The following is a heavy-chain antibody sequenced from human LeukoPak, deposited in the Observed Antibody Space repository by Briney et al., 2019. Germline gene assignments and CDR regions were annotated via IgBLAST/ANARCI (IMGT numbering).Heavy chain of an antibody. V-gene: IGHV3-30*18. CDR2: ISYDGSNK. CDR3: AKSLSCYFDY. Sequence: GGSLRLSCAASGFTFSSYGMHWVRQAPGKGLEWVAVISYDGSNKYYADSVKGRFTISRDNSKNTLYLQMNSLRAEDTAVYYCAKSLSCYFDYWGQGTLVTVSS. J-gene: IGHJ4*02. CDR1: GFTFSSYG.